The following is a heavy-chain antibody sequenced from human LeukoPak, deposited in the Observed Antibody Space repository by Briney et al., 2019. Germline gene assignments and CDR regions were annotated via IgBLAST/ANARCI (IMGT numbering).Heavy chain of an antibody. CDR2: INPSGGST. Sequence: ASVKDSCKASGYTFTSYYMHWVRQAPGQGLEWMGIINPSGGSTSYAQKFQGRVTMTRDTSTSTVYMELSSLRSGDTAVYYCARDRRETIFGVVPGYGMDVWGQGTTVTVSS. CDR1: GYTFTSYY. J-gene: IGHJ6*02. CDR3: ARDRRETIFGVVPGYGMDV. V-gene: IGHV1-46*01. D-gene: IGHD3-3*01.